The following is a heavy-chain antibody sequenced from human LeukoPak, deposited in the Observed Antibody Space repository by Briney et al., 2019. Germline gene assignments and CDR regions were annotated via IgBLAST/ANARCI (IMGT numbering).Heavy chain of an antibody. CDR3: ARGGKIALAGTRSSQYFQD. Sequence: GGSLRLSCAASGFTFSSYGMHWVRQAPGKGLEWVASIRYDGSNKYYADSVKGRFTISRDNSKNTLYLQMNSLRPEDTAVYYCARGGKIALAGTRSSQYFQDWGQGTLVTVSS. D-gene: IGHD6-19*01. V-gene: IGHV3-30*02. CDR1: GFTFSSYG. CDR2: IRYDGSNK. J-gene: IGHJ1*01.